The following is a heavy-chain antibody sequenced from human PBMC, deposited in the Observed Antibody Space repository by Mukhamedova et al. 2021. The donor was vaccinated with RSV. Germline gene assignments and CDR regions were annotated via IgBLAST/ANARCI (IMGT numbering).Heavy chain of an antibody. Sequence: WVRQAPGKGLEWVAVIWYDGSNKYYADSVKGRFTISRDNSKNTLYLQMNSLRAEDTAVYYCARDVLRVVYAYVWGSYRPDAFDIWG. V-gene: IGHV3-33*01. CDR3: ARDVLRVVYAYVWGSYRPDAFDI. CDR2: IWYDGSNK. D-gene: IGHD3-16*02. J-gene: IGHJ3*02.